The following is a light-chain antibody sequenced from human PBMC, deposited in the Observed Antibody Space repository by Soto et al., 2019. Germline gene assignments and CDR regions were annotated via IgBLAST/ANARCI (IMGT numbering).Light chain of an antibody. CDR1: QSINNRY. V-gene: IGKV3-20*01. Sequence: EIVLTQSPGTLSLSPGERATLSCRVSQSINNRYLAWYQQKPGQAPRLLIYAASSRATGIPDRFSGSGSGTDFTLTISRREPEDFAVYYCQQFGSSPGFTFGPGTKVDIK. CDR3: QQFGSSPGFT. J-gene: IGKJ3*01. CDR2: AAS.